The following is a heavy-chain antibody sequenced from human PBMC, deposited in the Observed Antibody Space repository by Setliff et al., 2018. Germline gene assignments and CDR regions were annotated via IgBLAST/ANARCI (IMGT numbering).Heavy chain of an antibody. Sequence: ASVKVSCKVSGYTLTELSMHWVRQTPGKGLEWMGGFDPEDGETIYAQKFQGRVTMTEDTSTDTAYMELSSLRSEDTAVYYCATNSGGNTIDAFDIWGQGTMVTVSS. CDR3: ATNSGGNTIDAFDI. V-gene: IGHV1-24*01. J-gene: IGHJ3*02. D-gene: IGHD2-15*01. CDR2: FDPEDGET. CDR1: GYTLTELS.